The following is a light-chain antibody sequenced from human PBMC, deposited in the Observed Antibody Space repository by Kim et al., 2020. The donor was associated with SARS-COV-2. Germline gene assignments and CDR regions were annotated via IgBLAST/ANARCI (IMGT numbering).Light chain of an antibody. CDR1: SSDVGSYDR. CDR2: EVS. J-gene: IGLJ1*01. CDR3: SSYTSTSLYV. Sequence: GQSGTTSCTGTSSDVGSYDRVSWYKQSAGAAPKLMVYEVSDRPSGGADRLSGSKSGNTAYLTISGLQAEDEADYYCSSYTSTSLYVFGTGTKVTVL. V-gene: IGLV2-18*02.